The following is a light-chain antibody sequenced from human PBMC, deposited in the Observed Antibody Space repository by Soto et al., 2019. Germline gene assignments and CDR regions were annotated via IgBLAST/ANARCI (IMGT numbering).Light chain of an antibody. CDR2: DAS. V-gene: IGKV3-11*01. CDR1: QSVSSY. CDR3: QQRSNWPPT. J-gene: IGKJ5*01. Sequence: EIVLTQSPGTVSVSPWERATLSCRASQSVSSYLAWYQQKPGQAPRLLIYDASNRATGIPARFSGSGSGTDFTLTISSLEPEDFAVYYCQQRSNWPPTFGQGTRLEIK.